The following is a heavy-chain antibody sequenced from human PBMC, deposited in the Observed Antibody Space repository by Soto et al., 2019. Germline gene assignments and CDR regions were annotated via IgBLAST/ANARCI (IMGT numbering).Heavy chain of an antibody. Sequence: ASVKVSCKASGYTFTSYYMHWVRQAPGQGLEWMGIINPSGGSTSYAQKFQGRVTMTRDTSTSTVYMELSSLRSEDTAVYYCGRDIGYGSGSYYPFVYWGQGTLVTVSS. D-gene: IGHD3-10*01. J-gene: IGHJ4*02. CDR1: GYTFTSYY. V-gene: IGHV1-46*01. CDR3: GRDIGYGSGSYYPFVY. CDR2: INPSGGST.